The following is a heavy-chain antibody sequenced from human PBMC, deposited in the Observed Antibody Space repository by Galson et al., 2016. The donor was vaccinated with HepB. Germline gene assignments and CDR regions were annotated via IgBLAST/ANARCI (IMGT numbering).Heavy chain of an antibody. CDR3: TTTMFYYDSSGPTRSPPDDY. Sequence: SLRLSCAVSGFTFSNAWMSWVRQAPGKGLERVGRIKSKSDGETIDYAAPVKGRFTISRDDSENTLYLQMNSLRSDDTAVYYCTTTMFYYDSSGPTRSPPDDYWGQGSLVIASS. J-gene: IGHJ4*02. CDR2: IKSKSDGETI. CDR1: GFTFSNAW. V-gene: IGHV3-15*01. D-gene: IGHD3-22*01.